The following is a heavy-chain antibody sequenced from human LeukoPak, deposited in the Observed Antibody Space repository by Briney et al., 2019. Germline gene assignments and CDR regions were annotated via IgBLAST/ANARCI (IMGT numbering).Heavy chain of an antibody. CDR3: ARHAFAAADHFFDY. D-gene: IGHD6-13*01. CDR2: IRSSGSTI. Sequence: GGSLRLSCAASGFTFSSYSMNWVRQAPGKGLEWISYIRSSGSTIYYADSVKGRFTISRDNGKNSLYLQMNSLRAEDTAMYYCARHAFAAADHFFDYWGQGTLVTVSS. CDR1: GFTFSSYS. V-gene: IGHV3-48*04. J-gene: IGHJ4*02.